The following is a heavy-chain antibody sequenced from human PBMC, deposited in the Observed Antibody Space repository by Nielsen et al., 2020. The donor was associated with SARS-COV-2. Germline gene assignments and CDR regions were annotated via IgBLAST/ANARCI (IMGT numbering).Heavy chain of an antibody. Sequence: GESLNISCAASGFTFSRFSMNLVRQAPGKGLEWVSSISSSSSYIYYADPVKGRFTISRDNAKNSLYLQRNSLRDEDTAVYYCARDLYSSGWTYYDYGMDVWGQGTTVTVSS. D-gene: IGHD6-19*01. J-gene: IGHJ6*02. CDR1: GFTFSRFS. CDR2: ISSSSSYI. CDR3: ARDLYSSGWTYYDYGMDV. V-gene: IGHV3-21*01.